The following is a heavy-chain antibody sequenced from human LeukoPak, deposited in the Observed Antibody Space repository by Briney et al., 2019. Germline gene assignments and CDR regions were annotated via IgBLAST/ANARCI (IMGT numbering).Heavy chain of an antibody. D-gene: IGHD3-22*01. V-gene: IGHV4-4*02. Sequence: SGTLSLTCAVSGGSISSSNWWSWVRQPPGKGLEWIGEIYHSGSTNYNPSLKSRVTISVDKSKNQFSLKLSSVTAADPAVYYCARVHSTYRYYYDSSGLDYFDYWGEGTLVTVPS. CDR2: IYHSGST. J-gene: IGHJ4*02. CDR1: GGSISSSNW. CDR3: ARVHSTYRYYYDSSGLDYFDY.